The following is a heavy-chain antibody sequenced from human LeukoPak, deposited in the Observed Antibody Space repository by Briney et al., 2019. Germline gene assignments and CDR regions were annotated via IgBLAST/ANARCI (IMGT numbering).Heavy chain of an antibody. CDR2: ISSSGSTI. CDR1: GFTFSDYY. Sequence: GGSLRLSCAASGFTFSDYYMSWIRQAPGKGLEWVSYISSSGSTIYYADSVKGRFTISRDNAKNSLYLQMNSLRAEDTAVYYCARVAEQHVRTAEDYWGREPWSPSPQ. CDR3: ARVAEQHVRTAEDY. J-gene: IGHJ4*02. D-gene: IGHD6-6*01. V-gene: IGHV3-11*01.